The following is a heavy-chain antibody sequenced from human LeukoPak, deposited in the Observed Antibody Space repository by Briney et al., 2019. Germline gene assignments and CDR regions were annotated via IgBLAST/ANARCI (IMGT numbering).Heavy chain of an antibody. J-gene: IGHJ4*02. Sequence: GGSLRLSCAVSGFTFSDHFLDWVRQAPGKGLEWVGRSRNKAKSYTTEYAASVKGRFTLSRDDPTSSLYLQMNSLKTEHTAVYYCVRVGSVASSDYLDYWGQGTLVTVSS. CDR2: SRNKAKSYTT. V-gene: IGHV3-72*01. CDR3: VRVGSVASSDYLDY. D-gene: IGHD5-12*01. CDR1: GFTFSDHF.